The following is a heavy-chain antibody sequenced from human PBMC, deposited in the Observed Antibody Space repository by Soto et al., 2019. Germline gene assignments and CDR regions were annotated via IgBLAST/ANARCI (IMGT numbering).Heavy chain of an antibody. J-gene: IGHJ5*02. CDR1: GGTVASSHW. CDR3: AREIVTAGGNNYFDP. Sequence: PSETLSRNCGVSGGTVASSHWWSCVRQSPGRGLEWIGNVYHTGDTNFNPSLQSRVTFSVDKSNNQFSLRLTSVTAADTAVYFCAREIVTAGGNNYFDPWGPGTLVTVSS. CDR2: VYHTGDT. D-gene: IGHD2-21*02. V-gene: IGHV4-4*02.